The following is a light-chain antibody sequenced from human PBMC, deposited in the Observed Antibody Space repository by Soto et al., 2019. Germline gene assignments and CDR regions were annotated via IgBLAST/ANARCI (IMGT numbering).Light chain of an antibody. V-gene: IGKV4-1*01. CDR1: QSILYSSDNKNY. J-gene: IGKJ4*01. CDR3: QQYYTTPPT. Sequence: DIVMTQSPDSLAVSLGERATLTCKSSQSILYSSDNKNYLAWYQQKPGQPPKLLIYWASTRESGVPDRFSGSGSETDFTLTIGSLQAEDVAVYYCQQYYTTPPTFGGGTKVEIK. CDR2: WAS.